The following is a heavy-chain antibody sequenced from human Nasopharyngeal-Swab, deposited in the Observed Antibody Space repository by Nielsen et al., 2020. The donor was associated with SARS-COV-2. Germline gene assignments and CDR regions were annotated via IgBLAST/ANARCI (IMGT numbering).Heavy chain of an antibody. CDR2: ISSSGSTI. D-gene: IGHD1-7*01. V-gene: IGHV3-11*04. J-gene: IGHJ4*02. Sequence: GESLKISCAASGFTFSDYYMSWIRQAPGKGLEWVSYISSSGSTIYYADSVKGRFTISRDNAKNSLYLQMNSLRAEDTAVYYCARSYNWNYLDYFDYWGQGTLVTVSS. CDR1: GFTFSDYY. CDR3: ARSYNWNYLDYFDY.